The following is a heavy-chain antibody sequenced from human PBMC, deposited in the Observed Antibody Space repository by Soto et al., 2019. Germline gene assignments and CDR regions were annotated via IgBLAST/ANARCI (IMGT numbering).Heavy chain of an antibody. Sequence: SVTLSLTCTVSGGSSSSFYWSWIQQPPGKGLEWIGYIYYSGSTNYNPSLKSRVTISVDTSKNQFSLKLSSVTAADTAVYYCARAWGFYFDYWGQGTLVTVSS. CDR3: ARAWGFYFDY. CDR1: GGSSSSFY. D-gene: IGHD3-16*01. J-gene: IGHJ4*02. V-gene: IGHV4-59*08. CDR2: IYYSGST.